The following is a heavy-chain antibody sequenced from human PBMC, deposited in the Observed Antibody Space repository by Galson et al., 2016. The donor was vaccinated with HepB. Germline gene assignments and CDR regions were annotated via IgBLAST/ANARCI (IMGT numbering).Heavy chain of an antibody. CDR2: LYFGRST. J-gene: IGHJ4*02. Sequence: LSLTCTVSGGSISAFYWSWIRQPPGKGLEWLGYLYFGRSTNYNPSLKSRVIISVDTSKNQFSRKLSSVTAADSAVYYCAGGSRLGELFHWGQGTLVTVSS. CDR3: AGGSRLGELFH. V-gene: IGHV4-59*01. D-gene: IGHD3-16*01. CDR1: GGSISAFY.